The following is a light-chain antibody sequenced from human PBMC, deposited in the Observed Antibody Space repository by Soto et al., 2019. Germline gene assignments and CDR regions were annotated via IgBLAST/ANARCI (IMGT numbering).Light chain of an antibody. V-gene: IGLV1-47*01. CDR3: AAWDDSLSVV. Sequence: QSVLTQPPSASGTPGQRVTISCSGSSSNIGSNYVYWYQQLPVTAPKLLIYRNNQRPSGVPDRFSGSKSGTSASLAISGLRSEDEADYYCAAWDDSLSVVFGGGTKLTVL. J-gene: IGLJ2*01. CDR2: RNN. CDR1: SSNIGSNY.